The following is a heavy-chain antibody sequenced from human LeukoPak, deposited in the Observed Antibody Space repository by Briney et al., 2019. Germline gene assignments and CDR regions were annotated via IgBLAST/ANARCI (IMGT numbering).Heavy chain of an antibody. D-gene: IGHD3-22*01. CDR3: ARGLAPDLRYYYDSSGYFDAFDI. J-gene: IGHJ3*02. V-gene: IGHV4-39*07. CDR1: GGSISSSSYY. Sequence: PSETLSLTCTVSGGSISSSSYYWGWIRQPPGKGLEWIGSIYYSGSTYYNPSLKSRVTISVDTSKNQFSLKLSSVTAADTAVYYCARGLAPDLRYYYDSSGYFDAFDIWGQGTMVTVSS. CDR2: IYYSGST.